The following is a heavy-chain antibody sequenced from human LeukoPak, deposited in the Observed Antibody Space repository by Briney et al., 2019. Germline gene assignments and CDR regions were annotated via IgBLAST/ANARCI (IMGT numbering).Heavy chain of an antibody. Sequence: SETLSLTCTVSGYSISSGYYWGWIRQPPGKGLEWIGSIYHSGSTYYNPSLKSRVTISVDTSKNQFSLKLSSVTAADTAVYYCARGPIYYYGSGSYLDYWGQGTLVTVSS. CDR2: IYHSGST. J-gene: IGHJ4*02. CDR3: ARGPIYYYGSGSYLDY. D-gene: IGHD3-10*01. V-gene: IGHV4-38-2*02. CDR1: GYSISSGYY.